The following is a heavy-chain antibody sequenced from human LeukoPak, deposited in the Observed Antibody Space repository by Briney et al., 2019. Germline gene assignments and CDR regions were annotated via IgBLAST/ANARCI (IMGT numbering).Heavy chain of an antibody. V-gene: IGHV3-30*02. CDR2: IRYDGSNK. CDR3: ATRNYYDSSGQRDY. D-gene: IGHD3-22*01. CDR1: GFTFSSYG. J-gene: IGHJ4*02. Sequence: GGSLRLSCAASGFTFSSYGMHWARQAPGKGLEWVAFIRYDGSNKYYADSVKGRFTISRDNSKNTLYLQMNSLTAEDTAVYYCATRNYYDSSGQRDYWGQGTLVTVSS.